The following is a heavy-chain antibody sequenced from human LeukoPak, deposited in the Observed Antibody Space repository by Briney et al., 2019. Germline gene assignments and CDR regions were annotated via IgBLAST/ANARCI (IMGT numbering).Heavy chain of an antibody. D-gene: IGHD6-19*01. V-gene: IGHV3-11*06. J-gene: IGHJ5*02. Sequence: GGSLRLSCAASGFTFSDYYMSWIRQAPGKGLEWVSYISSSGSYTNYADSVKGRFTISRDNAKNSLYLQMNSLRAEDTAVYYCARVAVAGTLDPWGQGTLVTVSS. CDR1: GFTFSDYY. CDR3: ARVAVAGTLDP. CDR2: ISSSGSYT.